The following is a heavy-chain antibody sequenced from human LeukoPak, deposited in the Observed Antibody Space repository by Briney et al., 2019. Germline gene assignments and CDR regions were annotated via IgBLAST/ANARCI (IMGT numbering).Heavy chain of an antibody. D-gene: IGHD4-17*01. J-gene: IGHJ4*02. CDR3: ARQGNTVIIDY. CDR1: GYTFTSYY. CDR2: INPSGGST. V-gene: IGHV1-46*01. Sequence: ASVKVSCKASGYTFTSYYMHWVRQAPGQGLEWMGIINPSGGSTSYAQKFQGRVTMTRDMFTSTVYMELSSLRSEDTAVYYCARQGNTVIIDYWGQGTLVTVSS.